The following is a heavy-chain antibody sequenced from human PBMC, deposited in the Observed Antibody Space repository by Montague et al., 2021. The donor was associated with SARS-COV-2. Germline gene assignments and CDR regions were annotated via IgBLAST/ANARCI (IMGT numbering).Heavy chain of an antibody. CDR2: IYYTGNT. CDR3: ARLNRYFDSSASPSDFDF. J-gene: IGHJ3*01. CDR1: GGSITNNIDY. D-gene: IGHD3-22*01. Sequence: SETLSLTCTVSGGSITNNIDYWTWIRQPPGKGLEWIGSIYYTGNTYYNPSLKSRVTISVVTSKNHFTLKLSSVTAADTAVYYCARLNRYFDSSASPSDFDFWGQGTKVTVSS. V-gene: IGHV4-39*02.